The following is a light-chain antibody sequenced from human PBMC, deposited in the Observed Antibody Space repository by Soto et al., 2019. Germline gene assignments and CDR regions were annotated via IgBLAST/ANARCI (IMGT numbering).Light chain of an antibody. V-gene: IGKV3-20*01. CDR2: GAM. J-gene: IGKJ1*01. Sequence: DIVLTQSPCTLSLSPGQRATLSCRASQNIRSNYVAWFQQKPGQAPRLLIYGAMNRATGIPDRFSGSGSGTEFTLTISSLEPEDFVVYYCQQYHSPHLTFGQGTKVDIK. CDR1: QNIRSNY. CDR3: QQYHSPHLT.